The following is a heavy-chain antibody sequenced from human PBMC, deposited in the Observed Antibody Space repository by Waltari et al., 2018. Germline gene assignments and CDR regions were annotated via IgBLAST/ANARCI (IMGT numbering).Heavy chain of an antibody. J-gene: IGHJ4*01. D-gene: IGHD3-10*01. V-gene: IGHV4-4*09. CDR3: AHGSGSAGFDF. Sequence: VQLQESGPGLVKPSETRSLTCTVSGDSINTYYWSWIRQSPGKGLEWIGYIYVSGRSKYSPSLQSRVTMSADTSKNQFSLSLDSATAADTAVYYCAHGSGSAGFDFWGHGILVTVTS. CDR1: GDSINTYY. CDR2: IYVSGRS.